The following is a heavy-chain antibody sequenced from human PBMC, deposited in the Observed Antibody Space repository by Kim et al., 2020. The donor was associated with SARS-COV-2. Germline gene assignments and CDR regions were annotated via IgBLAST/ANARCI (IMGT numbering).Heavy chain of an antibody. V-gene: IGHV4-39*01. J-gene: IGHJ4*02. CDR2: IYYSGST. CDR3: AGFGLNYYVSSGYWWYLDY. Sequence: SETLSLTCTVSGGSISSSSYYWGWIRQPPGKGLEWIGSIYYSGSTYYNPSLKSRVTISVDTSKNQFSVKLSSVTDADTAVYYCAGFGLNYYVSSGYWWYLDYWGQGTLVTVSS. CDR1: GGSISSSSYY. D-gene: IGHD3-22*01.